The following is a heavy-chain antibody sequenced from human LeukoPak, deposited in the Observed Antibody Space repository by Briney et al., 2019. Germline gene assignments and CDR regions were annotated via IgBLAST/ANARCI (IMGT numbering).Heavy chain of an antibody. CDR3: VRDETLWTLDW. V-gene: IGHV3-74*03. J-gene: IGHJ4*02. Sequence: PGGSLRLPCTASGFTFSGHWIHWVRHPPGMGLVWVSRINERGTDSMYAESVKGRFTISRDNAKKTVYLQMNSLRAEDTAVYYCVRDETLWTLDWWGQGTLVSVSS. CDR2: INERGTDS. D-gene: IGHD1-1*01. CDR1: GFTFSGHW.